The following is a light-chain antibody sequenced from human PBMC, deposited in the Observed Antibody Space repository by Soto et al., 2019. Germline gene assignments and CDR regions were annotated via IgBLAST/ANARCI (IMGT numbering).Light chain of an antibody. CDR2: KAS. CDR3: QQYNHYSGLT. CDR1: QTVSNW. Sequence: DIQLTQSPSTLSASVGDRVTITCRASQTVSNWLAWYQQKPGKAPKLLIYKASILESGVPSRFSGSGSGTEFTHTISSLQPEDFATYYCQQYNHYSGLTFGGGTKVDIK. J-gene: IGKJ4*01. V-gene: IGKV1-5*03.